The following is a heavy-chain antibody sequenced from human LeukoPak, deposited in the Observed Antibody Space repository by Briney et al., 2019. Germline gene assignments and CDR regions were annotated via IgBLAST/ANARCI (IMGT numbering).Heavy chain of an antibody. D-gene: IGHD3-22*01. Sequence: SETLSLTCTVSGGSISSSGYCWGWIRRPPGKGLEWIGSIDYSGNTNYNPSLKSRVTIAVDMSKNQFSLKLSSVTAADTAVYYCARSSGYLFDPWGQGILVTVSS. J-gene: IGHJ5*02. CDR1: GGSISSSGYC. CDR2: IDYSGNT. V-gene: IGHV4-39*01. CDR3: ARSSGYLFDP.